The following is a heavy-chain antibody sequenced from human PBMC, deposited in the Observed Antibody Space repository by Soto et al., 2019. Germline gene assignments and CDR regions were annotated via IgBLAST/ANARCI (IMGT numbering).Heavy chain of an antibody. Sequence: PGGSLRLSCAASGFTFSSYAMSWVRQAPGKGLEWVSAISGSAGSTYYADSVKGRFTISRDNSKNTLYLQMNSLRVEDTAVYYCAKGLTGAPYYAMDVWGQGTTVTVS. CDR2: ISGSAGST. D-gene: IGHD7-27*01. CDR1: GFTFSSYA. V-gene: IGHV3-23*01. J-gene: IGHJ6*02. CDR3: AKGLTGAPYYAMDV.